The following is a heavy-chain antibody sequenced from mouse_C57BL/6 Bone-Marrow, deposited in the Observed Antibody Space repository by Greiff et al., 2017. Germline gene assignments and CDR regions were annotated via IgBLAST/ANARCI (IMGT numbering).Heavy chain of an antibody. J-gene: IGHJ1*03. CDR2: IYPGSGNT. CDR1: GYTFTDYY. V-gene: IGHV1-76*01. CDR3: ASPLRYGNHWYFDV. D-gene: IGHD2-1*01. Sequence: QVQLQQSGAELVRPGASVKLSCKASGYTFTDYYINWVKQRPGQGLEWIARIYPGSGNTYYNEKFKGKATLTAEKSSSTAYMQLSSLTSEDSAVYFCASPLRYGNHWYFDVWGTGTTVTVSS.